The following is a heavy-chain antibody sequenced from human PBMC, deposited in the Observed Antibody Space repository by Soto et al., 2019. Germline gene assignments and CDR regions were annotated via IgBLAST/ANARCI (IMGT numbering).Heavy chain of an antibody. J-gene: IGHJ5*02. CDR3: ARGRSITIFGVVTHP. CDR2: IYHSGST. V-gene: IGHV4-4*02. D-gene: IGHD3-3*01. Sequence: QVQLQESGPGLVKPSGTLSLTCAVSGGSISSSNWWSWVRQPPGKGLEWIGEIYHSGSTNYNPSLKSRVTQSVDKSKNQCSLKLSSVTAADTAVYYCARGRSITIFGVVTHPWGQGTLVTVSS. CDR1: GGSISSSNW.